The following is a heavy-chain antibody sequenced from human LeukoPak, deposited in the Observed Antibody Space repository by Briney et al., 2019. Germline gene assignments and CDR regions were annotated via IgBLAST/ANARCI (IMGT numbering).Heavy chain of an antibody. CDR3: AKDLYDSSGYYTAYFDY. D-gene: IGHD3-22*01. V-gene: IGHV3-74*01. Sequence: GGSLRLSCAASGFTFSSYWMHWVRQAPGKGLVWVSRINSDGSSTSYADSVKGRFTISRDNSKNTLYLQMNSLRAEDTAVYYCAKDLYDSSGYYTAYFDYWGQGTLVTVSS. CDR1: GFTFSSYW. CDR2: INSDGSST. J-gene: IGHJ4*02.